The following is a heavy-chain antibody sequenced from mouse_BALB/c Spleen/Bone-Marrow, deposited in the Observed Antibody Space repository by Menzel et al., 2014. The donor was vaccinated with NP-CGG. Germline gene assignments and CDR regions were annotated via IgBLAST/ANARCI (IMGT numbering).Heavy chain of an antibody. V-gene: IGHV5-17*02. CDR3: ARGGNWEDFDY. CDR1: GFTFSSFG. D-gene: IGHD4-1*01. J-gene: IGHJ2*01. CDR2: ISSGSSTI. Sequence: EVMLVESGGGLVQPGGSRKPSCAASGFTFSSFGMHWVRQAPERGLEWVAYISSGSSTIFYADTVKGRFTISRDNPKNTLFLQMTSLRSEDTAMYYCARGGNWEDFDYWGQGTTLTVSS.